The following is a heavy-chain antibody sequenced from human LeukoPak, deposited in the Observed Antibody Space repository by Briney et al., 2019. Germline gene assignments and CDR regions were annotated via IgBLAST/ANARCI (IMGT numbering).Heavy chain of an antibody. CDR1: GGSISSYF. CDR3: ARSFTVAWYFDL. J-gene: IGHJ2*01. D-gene: IGHD6-19*01. V-gene: IGHV4-59*01. Sequence: SETLSLTCTVSGGSISSYFWSWIRQPPGKALECIGYIYYSGSTNYNPSLKSRVTMSVDTSKNQSSLKLSSVTAADTAVYYCARSFTVAWYFDLWGRGTLVTVSS. CDR2: IYYSGST.